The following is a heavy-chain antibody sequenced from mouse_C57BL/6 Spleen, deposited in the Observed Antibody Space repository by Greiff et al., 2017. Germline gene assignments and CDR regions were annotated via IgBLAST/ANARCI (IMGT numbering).Heavy chain of an antibody. J-gene: IGHJ3*01. D-gene: IGHD2-1*01. CDR3: ERRNLYYGNNAEFAY. CDR2: IHPNSGST. CDR1: GYTFTSYW. V-gene: IGHV1-64*01. Sequence: QVQLQQPGAELVKPGASVKLSCKASGYTFTSYWMHWVKQRPGQGLEWIGMIHPNSGSTNYNEKFKSKATLTVDKSSSTAYMQLSSLTSEDTAVSDCERRNLYYGNNAEFAYWGQGTLVTVSA.